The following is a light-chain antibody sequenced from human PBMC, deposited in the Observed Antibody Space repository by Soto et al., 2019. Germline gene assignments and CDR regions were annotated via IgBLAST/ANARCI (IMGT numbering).Light chain of an antibody. J-gene: IGKJ1*01. CDR2: KAS. V-gene: IGKV1-5*03. CDR1: QSISSW. Sequence: DIQMTQSPSTLSASVGDRVTITCRASQSISSWLAWYQQKPGKAPKILIYKASSLESGVPSRFSGSGSGTEFTLTISSLQPDDFATYYFPQYNSFPTFGQGTKVDIK. CDR3: PQYNSFPT.